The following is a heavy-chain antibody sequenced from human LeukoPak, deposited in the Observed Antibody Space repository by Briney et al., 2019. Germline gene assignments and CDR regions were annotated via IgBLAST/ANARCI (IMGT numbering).Heavy chain of an antibody. V-gene: IGHV4-39*01. Sequence: LSLTCTVSGGSISSSSYYWGWIRQPPGKGLEWIGSIYYSGSTYYNPSLKSRVTISVDRSKNQFSLKLSSVTAADTAVYYCARRFLSNYVYYFDYWGQGTLVTVSS. CDR3: ARRFLSNYVYYFDY. CDR1: GGSISSSSYY. CDR2: IYYSGST. D-gene: IGHD4-11*01. J-gene: IGHJ4*02.